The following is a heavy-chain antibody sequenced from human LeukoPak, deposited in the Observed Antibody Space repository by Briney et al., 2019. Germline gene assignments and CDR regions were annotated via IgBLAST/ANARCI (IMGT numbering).Heavy chain of an antibody. V-gene: IGHV4-34*01. CDR3: VRDWDDYGVAFDY. CDR1: GGSFSGYY. D-gene: IGHD4-17*01. J-gene: IGHJ4*02. Sequence: PSETLSLTCAVYGGSFSGYYWSWIRQPPGKGLEWIGEINHSGSTNYNPSLKSRVTISVDTSKNQFSLKLSSVTAADTAVYYCVRDWDDYGVAFDYWGQGTLVTVSS. CDR2: INHSGST.